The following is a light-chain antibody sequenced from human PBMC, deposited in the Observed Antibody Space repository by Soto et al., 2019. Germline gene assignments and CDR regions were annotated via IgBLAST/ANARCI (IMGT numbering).Light chain of an antibody. J-gene: IGLJ2*01. Sequence: QSVLTQPASVSGSPGQSITISCTGTSSDVGGYNYVSWYQQHPGKAPKLMIYDVSNRPPGVSNRLSGSKSANTASLTISGLTDGDEADYYCSSYTGRSTYVVFGGGTKLTVL. V-gene: IGLV2-14*01. CDR3: SSYTGRSTYVV. CDR1: SSDVGGYNY. CDR2: DVS.